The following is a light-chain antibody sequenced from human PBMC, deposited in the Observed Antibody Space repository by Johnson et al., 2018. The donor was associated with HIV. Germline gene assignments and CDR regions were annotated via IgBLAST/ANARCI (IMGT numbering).Light chain of an antibody. CDR1: SSNIGSNF. V-gene: IGLV1-51*01. Sequence: QSVLTQPPSVSAAPGQKVTISCSGSSSNIGSNFVSWYQQLPGTAPKLLIYENNKRPSGIPDLFSGSKSGTSATLGITGLQTGDEADYYCGTWDSGLGALYFFGTGTKVTVL. CDR3: GTWDSGLGALYF. J-gene: IGLJ1*01. CDR2: ENN.